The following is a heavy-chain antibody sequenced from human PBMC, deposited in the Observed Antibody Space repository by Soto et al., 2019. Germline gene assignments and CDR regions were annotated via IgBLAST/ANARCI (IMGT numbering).Heavy chain of an antibody. CDR2: ISSSSSYI. CDR3: ARAGGGPYSSGWYDY. Sequence: EVQLVESGGGLVKPGGSLRLSCAASGFTFSSYSMNWVRQAPGKGLEWVSSISSSSSYIYYADSVKGRFTISRDNAKNSLDLQMNSLRAEDTAVYYCARAGGGPYSSGWYDYWGQGTLVTVSS. J-gene: IGHJ4*02. V-gene: IGHV3-21*01. D-gene: IGHD6-19*01. CDR1: GFTFSSYS.